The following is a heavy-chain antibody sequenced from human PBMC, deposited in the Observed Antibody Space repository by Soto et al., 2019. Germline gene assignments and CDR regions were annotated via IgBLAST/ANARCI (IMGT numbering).Heavy chain of an antibody. Sequence: GWSLRLSCAASGFTFSAYAMSWVRQAPGKGLEWVSGISRDGGATDYADSVKGRLTISRDNAKNTLFLQMNSLRAEDTAIYYCAKVSILTESYHYYAMDVSGQATNVTVSS. D-gene: IGHD3-9*01. J-gene: IGHJ6*02. V-gene: IGHV3-23*01. CDR1: GFTFSAYA. CDR3: AKVSILTESYHYYAMDV. CDR2: ISRDGGAT.